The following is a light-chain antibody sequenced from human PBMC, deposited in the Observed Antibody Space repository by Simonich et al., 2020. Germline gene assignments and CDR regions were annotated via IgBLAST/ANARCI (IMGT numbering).Light chain of an antibody. CDR2: EGS. CDR1: SSDVGSYNL. CDR3: CSYAGSSTWV. J-gene: IGLJ3*02. Sequence: QSALTQPASVSGSPGQSITISCTGTSSDVGSYNLVSWEQHHPGKAPKLMIYEGSKRPSGVSNRVSGSKSGNTASLTISGLQAEDEADYYCCSYAGSSTWVFGGGTKLTVL. V-gene: IGLV2-23*01.